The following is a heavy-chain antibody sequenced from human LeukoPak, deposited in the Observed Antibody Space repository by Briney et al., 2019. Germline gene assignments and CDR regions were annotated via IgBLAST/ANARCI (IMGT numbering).Heavy chain of an antibody. CDR2: IYYSGST. V-gene: IGHV4-31*03. J-gene: IGHJ5*02. CDR3: ARVRDGDYGYIGFDP. D-gene: IGHD4-17*01. Sequence: SQTLSLTCTVSGGSISSGGYYWSWIRQHPGKGLEWIGYIYYSGSTYYNPSLKSRVTISVDTSKNQFSLKLSSVTAADTAVYHCARVRDGDYGYIGFDPWGQGTLDTVSS. CDR1: GGSISSGGYY.